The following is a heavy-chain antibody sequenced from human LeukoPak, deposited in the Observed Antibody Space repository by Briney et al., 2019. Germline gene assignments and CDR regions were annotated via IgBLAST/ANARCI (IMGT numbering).Heavy chain of an antibody. CDR3: AKDGGLWVSAHWGDS. Sequence: GGSLRLSCAASGFTFTSYSMNWVRQAPGKGLEWVSTISGGGGSIYYADSVKGRFTVSRDNSKNTLFLQMNSLRAEDTAVYYCAKDGGLWVSAHWGDSWGRGTLVTVSS. CDR1: GFTFTSYS. D-gene: IGHD7-27*01. V-gene: IGHV3-23*01. J-gene: IGHJ4*02. CDR2: ISGGGGSI.